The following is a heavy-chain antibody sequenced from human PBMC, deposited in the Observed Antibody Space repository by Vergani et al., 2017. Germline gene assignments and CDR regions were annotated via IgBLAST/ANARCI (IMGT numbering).Heavy chain of an antibody. CDR1: GGSISSGDYY. CDR3: ARDVPYNDYRNEEFDL. CDR2: IYYSGST. J-gene: IGHJ2*01. V-gene: IGHV4-30-4*01. D-gene: IGHD1-1*01. Sequence: QVQLQESGPGLVKPSQTLSLTCTVSGGSISSGDYYWSWIRQPPGKGLEWIGYIYYSGSTYYNPYLKSRVTIAVDTSKNQFSLKLSSVTAADTAVYYCARDVPYNDYRNEEFDLWGRGTLVTVSS.